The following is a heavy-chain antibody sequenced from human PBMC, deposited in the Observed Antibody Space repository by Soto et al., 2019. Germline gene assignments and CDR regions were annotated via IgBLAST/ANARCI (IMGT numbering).Heavy chain of an antibody. V-gene: IGHV4-34*01. CDR3: ARGHCSSTSCYMRYYYYGMDV. CDR2: INHSGST. CDR1: GGSFSGYY. J-gene: IGHJ6*02. D-gene: IGHD2-2*02. Sequence: SETLSLTCAVYGGSFSGYYWSWIRQPPGKGLEWIGEINHSGSTNYNPSLKSRVTISVDTSKNQFSLKLSSVTAADTAVYYCARGHCSSTSCYMRYYYYGMDVWGQGTTITVSS.